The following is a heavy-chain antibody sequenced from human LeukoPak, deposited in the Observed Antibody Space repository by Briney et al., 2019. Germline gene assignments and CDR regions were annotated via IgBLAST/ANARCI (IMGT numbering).Heavy chain of an antibody. Sequence: GGSLRLSCAASGFIFSSYEINWVRQAPGKGLEWLSYISSGGDLTYYADSVKGRLTSSRDNAKNSLFLQMNSLRVEDTAVYYYARDRLGYSYGLDYYYYGMDVWGQGTTVTVSS. V-gene: IGHV3-48*03. D-gene: IGHD5-18*01. J-gene: IGHJ6*02. CDR2: ISSGGDLT. CDR3: ARDRLGYSYGLDYYYYGMDV. CDR1: GFIFSSYE.